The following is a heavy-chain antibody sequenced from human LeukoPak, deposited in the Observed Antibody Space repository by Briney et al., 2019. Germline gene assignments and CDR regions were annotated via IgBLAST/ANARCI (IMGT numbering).Heavy chain of an antibody. J-gene: IGHJ4*02. CDR2: ISGGSGSST. V-gene: IGHV3-23*01. CDR3: AKGSSSGWPYFFDY. CDR1: GFNFSNYA. Sequence: GGSLRLSCAASGFNFSNYAMSWVRQAPGKGLEWFSAISGGSGSSTYYADAVKGRFTISRDNSKTTLYLEMNSLRAEDTAVYYCAKGSSSGWPYFFDYWGQGTLVTVSS. D-gene: IGHD6-19*01.